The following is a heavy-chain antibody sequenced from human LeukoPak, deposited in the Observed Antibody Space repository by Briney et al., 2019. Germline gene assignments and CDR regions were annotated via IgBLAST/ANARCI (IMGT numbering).Heavy chain of an antibody. J-gene: IGHJ6*02. Sequence: GGSLRLSCAASGFTFSSYGMHWVRQAPGKGLEWVAVISYDGSNKYYADSVKGRFTISRDNSKNTLYLQMNSLKAEDTAVYYCATDLYYDSSGYYYDYYYYGMDVWGQGTTVTVSS. V-gene: IGHV3-30*03. CDR1: GFTFSSYG. D-gene: IGHD3-22*01. CDR2: ISYDGSNK. CDR3: ATDLYYDSSGYYYDYYYYGMDV.